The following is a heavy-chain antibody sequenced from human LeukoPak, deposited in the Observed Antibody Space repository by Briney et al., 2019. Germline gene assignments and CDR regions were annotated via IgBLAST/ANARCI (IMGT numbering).Heavy chain of an antibody. CDR3: ARVYPTPNGDSGHWSGY. J-gene: IGHJ4*02. D-gene: IGHD4-17*01. V-gene: IGHV3-74*01. CDR2: INSDGSST. CDR1: GFTFSSYW. Sequence: GGSLRLSCAASGFTFSSYWMHWVRQAPGKGLVWVSRINSDGSSTSYADSVKGRFTISRDNAKNTLYLQMNSLRAEDTAVYYCARVYPTPNGDSGHWSGYWGQGTLVTVSS.